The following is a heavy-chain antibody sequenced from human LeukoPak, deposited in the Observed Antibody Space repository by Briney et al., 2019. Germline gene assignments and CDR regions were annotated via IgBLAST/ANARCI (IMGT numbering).Heavy chain of an antibody. J-gene: IGHJ4*02. D-gene: IGHD3-10*01. CDR1: GFTFSNYA. CDR3: AKDRANAWSSDY. V-gene: IGHV3-30*02. CDR2: TTYDEGDK. Sequence: GGSLRLSCAASGFTFSNYAMYWVRQAPGKGLEWVAFTTYDEGDKYYADSVKGRFTISRGNSKNTLFLQMNSLRADDTAVYYCAKDRANAWSSDYWGQGTLVTVSS.